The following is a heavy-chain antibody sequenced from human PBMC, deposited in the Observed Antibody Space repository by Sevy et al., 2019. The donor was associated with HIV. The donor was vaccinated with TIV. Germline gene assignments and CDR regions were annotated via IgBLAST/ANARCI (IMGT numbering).Heavy chain of an antibody. D-gene: IGHD5-18*01. CDR1: GGSISSGDYY. Sequence: SETLSLTCTVSGGSISSGDYYWSWIRQPPGKGLQWIGYIYSSGGTYYNPFPNSRVSMSVDTSKNQFSLKLSSVTAADTAVYYCASKRGYSSGPFDYWGQGTLVTVSS. CDR2: IYSSGGT. CDR3: ASKRGYSSGPFDY. V-gene: IGHV4-30-4*01. J-gene: IGHJ4*02.